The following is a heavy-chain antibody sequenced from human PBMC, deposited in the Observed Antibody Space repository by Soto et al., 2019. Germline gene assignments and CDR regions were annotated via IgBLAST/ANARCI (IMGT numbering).Heavy chain of an antibody. J-gene: IGHJ4*02. D-gene: IGHD6-13*01. CDR2: IKQDGSEK. CDR1: GFTFSSYW. CDR3: ARVPKSASGAAAGQEFDY. Sequence: GGSLRLSCAAPGFTFSSYWMSWVRQAPGEGLEWVANIKQDGSEKYYVDSVKGRFTISRDNAKNSLYLQMNSLRAEDTAVYYCARVPKSASGAAAGQEFDYRGQGTLVTVSS. V-gene: IGHV3-7*01.